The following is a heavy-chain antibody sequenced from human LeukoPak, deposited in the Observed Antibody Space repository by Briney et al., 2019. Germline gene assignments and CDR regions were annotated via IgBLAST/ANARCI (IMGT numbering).Heavy chain of an antibody. D-gene: IGHD3-9*01. Sequence: ASVKVSCKVSGYTLTELSMHWVRQAPGKGLEWMGGFDPEDGETIYAQRFQGRVTMTEDTSTDTAYMELSSLRSEDTAVYYCATEVLRYFDRQISQYYYYYGMDVWGQGTTVTVSS. V-gene: IGHV1-24*01. CDR1: GYTLTELS. CDR2: FDPEDGET. CDR3: ATEVLRYFDRQISQYYYYYGMDV. J-gene: IGHJ6*02.